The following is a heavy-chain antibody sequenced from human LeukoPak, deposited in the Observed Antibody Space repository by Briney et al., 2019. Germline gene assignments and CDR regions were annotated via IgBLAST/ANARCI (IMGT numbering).Heavy chain of an antibody. J-gene: IGHJ4*02. CDR3: VSDSGGRSGGDF. CDR2: INGDGGGT. V-gene: IGHV3-74*01. D-gene: IGHD1-26*01. CDR1: GFTFSSYW. Sequence: GGSLRLXCAASGFTFSSYWMHWVRQVPGKGLVSVSRINGDGGGTSYADSVKGRFTISRDNAKNTVYLQMNSLRFEDTAVYYCVSDSGGRSGGDFWGQGTLVSVSS.